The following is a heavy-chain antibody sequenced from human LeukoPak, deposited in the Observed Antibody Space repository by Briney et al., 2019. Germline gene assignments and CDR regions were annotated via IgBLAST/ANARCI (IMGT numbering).Heavy chain of an antibody. CDR1: GFTFSSYG. CDR2: ISYDGSNK. Sequence: PGGSLRLSCAASGFTFSSYGMHWVRQAPGKGLEWVAVISYDGSNKYYADSVKGRFTISRDNSKNTLYLQMNSLRAEDTAVYYCARDKSANYYYYAMDVWGQGTTVTVSS. V-gene: IGHV3-30*03. D-gene: IGHD6-13*01. J-gene: IGHJ6*02. CDR3: ARDKSANYYYYAMDV.